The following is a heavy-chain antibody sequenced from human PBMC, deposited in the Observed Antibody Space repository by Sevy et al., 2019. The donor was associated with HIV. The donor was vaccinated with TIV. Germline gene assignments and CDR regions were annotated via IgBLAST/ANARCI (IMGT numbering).Heavy chain of an antibody. J-gene: IGHJ5*02. D-gene: IGHD6-19*01. V-gene: IGHV4-39*01. CDR1: GGSISSSSYY. CDR2: IYYSWST. Sequence: SETLSLTCTVSGGSISSSSYYWGWIRQPPGKGLEWIGSIYYSWSTYYNPSLKSRVTISVDTSKNQFSLKLSSVTAADTAVYYCARQRRIAVAGILGENWFDPWGQGTLVTVSS. CDR3: ARQRRIAVAGILGENWFDP.